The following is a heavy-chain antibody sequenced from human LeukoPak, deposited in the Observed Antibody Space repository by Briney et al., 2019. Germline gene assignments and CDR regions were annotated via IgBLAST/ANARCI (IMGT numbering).Heavy chain of an antibody. CDR2: INHRGDT. CDR3: ARGPTISETAYFDY. D-gene: IGHD1-1*01. Sequence: SETLSLTCAVYGGSFSTYYWSWIRQSPGKGPEWIAEINHRGDTNYNPSVKSRVTISVDTSKNQFSLKVRSVTAADTAVYYCARGPTISETAYFDYWGQGTLVTFSS. V-gene: IGHV4-34*01. CDR1: GGSFSTYY. J-gene: IGHJ4*02.